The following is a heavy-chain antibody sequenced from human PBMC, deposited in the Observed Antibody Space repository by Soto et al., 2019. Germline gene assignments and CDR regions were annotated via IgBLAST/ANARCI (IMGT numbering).Heavy chain of an antibody. D-gene: IGHD2-15*01. CDR1: GFTFSSYA. CDR2: ISSSGGST. Sequence: EVQLLESGGGLGQPGGSLRLSCAASGFTFSSYAMSWVRQAPGKGLEWVSAISSSGGSTYYADSVKGRFTISRDNSNNTLYLQMNSLRAEDTAVYYCAKGPLGYCSGGSCYSVYWGQGTLVTVSS. J-gene: IGHJ4*02. CDR3: AKGPLGYCSGGSCYSVY. V-gene: IGHV3-23*01.